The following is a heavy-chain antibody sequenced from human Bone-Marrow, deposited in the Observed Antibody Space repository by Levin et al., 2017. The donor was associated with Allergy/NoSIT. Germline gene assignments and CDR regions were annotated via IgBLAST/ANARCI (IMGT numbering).Heavy chain of an antibody. D-gene: IGHD3-9*01. Sequence: ASVKVSCKASGYTFTSYGISWVRQAPGQGLEWMGWITTFNGITNYAQKLQGRVTMTTDTSTSTAYMELRSLRSDDTAVYYCARGDILTGYGLDYWGQGTLVTVSS. V-gene: IGHV1-18*01. CDR3: ARGDILTGYGLDY. J-gene: IGHJ4*02. CDR2: ITTFNGIT. CDR1: GYTFTSYG.